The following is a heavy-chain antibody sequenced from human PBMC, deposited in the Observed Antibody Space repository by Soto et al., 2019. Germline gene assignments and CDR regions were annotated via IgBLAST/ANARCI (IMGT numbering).Heavy chain of an antibody. CDR2: IIPILGIA. Sequence: QVQLVQSGAEVKKPGSSVKVSCKASGGTFSNYTISWVQQAPGQGLEWMGRIIPILGIANYAQKFQGRVTITADKSTNTAYMELSSLRSEDTAMYYCAKVSEMGSVTEGYYYYMDVWGKGTTVTVSS. V-gene: IGHV1-69*02. D-gene: IGHD3-10*01. J-gene: IGHJ6*03. CDR1: GGTFSNYT. CDR3: AKVSEMGSVTEGYYYYMDV.